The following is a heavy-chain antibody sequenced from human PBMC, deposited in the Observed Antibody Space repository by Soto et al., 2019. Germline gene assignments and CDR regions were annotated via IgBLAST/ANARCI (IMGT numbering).Heavy chain of an antibody. J-gene: IGHJ4*02. CDR1: GFTFTGFA. D-gene: IGHD3-10*01. V-gene: IGHV3-30-3*01. Sequence: QVQLVESGGGVVQPGRSLRLSCAASGFTFTGFAMYWVRQAPGKGLEWVAVTSFDGSNEYYADFVEGRFTISRDNSKNTLYLQMNSLIPEDTAVYYCARVTGFYGSGEIDYWGQGTLVTVSS. CDR3: ARVTGFYGSGEIDY. CDR2: TSFDGSNE.